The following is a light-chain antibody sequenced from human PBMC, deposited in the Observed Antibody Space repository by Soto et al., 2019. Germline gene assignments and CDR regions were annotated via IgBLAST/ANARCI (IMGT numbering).Light chain of an antibody. V-gene: IGLV2-23*01. CDR1: SSDIGRHNL. Sequence: QAVLTQPASVSGSPGQSITISCTGTSSDIGRHNLVSWYQQHPGKAPKLMVYEDIERPSGVSDRFSGSKSGNTASLTISGLQTEDEANYYCCSYAGGASVVFGGGTKRPS. CDR2: EDI. J-gene: IGLJ2*01. CDR3: CSYAGGASVV.